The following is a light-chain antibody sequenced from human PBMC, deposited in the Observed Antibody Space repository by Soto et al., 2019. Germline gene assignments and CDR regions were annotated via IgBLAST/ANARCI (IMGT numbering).Light chain of an antibody. V-gene: IGLV1-51*01. Sequence: QSVLTQPPSVSAAPGQQVTISCSGETSNIGNNYVSWYQQLPGTAPKLLIYDTNNRPSGIPDRFSGSKSGTSATLGITGLQTGDEAVYYCGAWDSSPSGVLFGGGTQLTVL. CDR3: GAWDSSPSGVL. CDR2: DTN. CDR1: TSNIGNNY. J-gene: IGLJ2*01.